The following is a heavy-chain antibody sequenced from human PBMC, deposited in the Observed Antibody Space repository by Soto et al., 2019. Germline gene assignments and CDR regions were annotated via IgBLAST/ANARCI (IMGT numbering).Heavy chain of an antibody. D-gene: IGHD4-17*01. CDR1: GYTLTAYA. CDR2: INADNSNT. CDR3: ARRMQGDYEKFDP. J-gene: IGHJ5*02. V-gene: IGHV1-3*01. Sequence: VKVFCKTSGYTLTAYAMHWVRQAPGHSLESMGWINADNSNTKVSEKFEGRVTITRDTVANAVYMELRSLRSDDTAVYYCARRMQGDYEKFDPWGQGTLVTVSS.